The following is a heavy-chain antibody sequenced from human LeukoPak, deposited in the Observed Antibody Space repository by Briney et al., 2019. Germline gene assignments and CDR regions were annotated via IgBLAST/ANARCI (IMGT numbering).Heavy chain of an antibody. V-gene: IGHV7-4-1*02. CDR3: ARGVWGFGELYCDY. CDR1: GYTFTSYA. J-gene: IGHJ4*02. Sequence: ASVEVSCKASGYTFTSYAMNWVRQAPGQGLEWMGWINTDTGNPTYAQGFTGRFVFSLDTSVSTAYLQISSLKAEDTAVYYCARGVWGFGELYCDYWGQGTLVTVSS. CDR2: INTDTGNP. D-gene: IGHD3-10*01.